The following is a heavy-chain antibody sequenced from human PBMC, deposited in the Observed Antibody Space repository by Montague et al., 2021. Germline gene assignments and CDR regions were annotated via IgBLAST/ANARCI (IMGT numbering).Heavy chain of an antibody. J-gene: IGHJ3*02. Sequence: SETLSLTCAVYGGSFSGYYWTWIRQPPGKGLEWIGEINYSGSTNDNPSLKSRLTISVDTSKNQFSLNLSSVTAADTAVYYCARARAEGAAFDIWGQGTMVTVSS. D-gene: IGHD1-14*01. CDR3: ARARAEGAAFDI. CDR2: INYSGST. V-gene: IGHV4-34*01. CDR1: GGSFSGYY.